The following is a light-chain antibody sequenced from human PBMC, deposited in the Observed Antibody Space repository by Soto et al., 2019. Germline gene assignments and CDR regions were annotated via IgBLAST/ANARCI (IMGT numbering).Light chain of an antibody. Sequence: QSALAQPPSVSLSPGQSLTISCTGTSSDIGGYNYVPWYQQHPGKAPKLMIYEVSNRPAGVSNRFSGSKSGNTASLTISGLQSEDEADYFCTSYTSSTTLDVFGTGTKVTVL. CDR1: SSDIGGYNY. V-gene: IGLV2-14*01. J-gene: IGLJ1*01. CDR2: EVS. CDR3: TSYTSSTTLDV.